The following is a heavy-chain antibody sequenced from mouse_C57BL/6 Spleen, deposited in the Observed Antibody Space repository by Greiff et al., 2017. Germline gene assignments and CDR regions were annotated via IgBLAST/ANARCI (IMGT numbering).Heavy chain of an antibody. V-gene: IGHV1-61*01. Sequence: VQLKQPGAGLVRPGSSVKLSCKASGYTFTSYWMDWVKQRPGQGLEWIGNIYPSDSETHYNQKFKDKATLTVDKSSSTAYMQLSSLTSEDSAVYYCASLQATFAYWGQGTLVTVSA. CDR3: ASLQATFAY. CDR1: GYTFTSYW. D-gene: IGHD3-2*02. CDR2: IYPSDSET. J-gene: IGHJ3*01.